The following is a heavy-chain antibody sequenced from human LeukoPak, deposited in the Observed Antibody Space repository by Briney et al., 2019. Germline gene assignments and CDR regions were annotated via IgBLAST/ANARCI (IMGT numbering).Heavy chain of an antibody. CDR3: ARGFRGDNFDY. CDR1: AYSISSAYY. Sequence: PSETLSLTCCVSAYSISSAYYWGWIRQPPGKGLEWIGTMYHSGSTNYNPSRKSRVTISVDTSKNQFSLKLSSVTAADTAVYFCARGFRGDNFDYWGQGTLVTVSS. CDR2: MYHSGST. D-gene: IGHD7-27*01. V-gene: IGHV4-38-2*02. J-gene: IGHJ4*02.